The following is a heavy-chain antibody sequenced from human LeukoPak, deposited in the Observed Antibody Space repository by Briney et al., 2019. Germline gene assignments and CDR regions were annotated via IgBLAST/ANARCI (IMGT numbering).Heavy chain of an antibody. D-gene: IGHD3-16*01. V-gene: IGHV3-23*01. CDR2: IGAAGT. Sequence: PGGSLRLSCAASGFTFNDFAMTWVRQAPGKGLEWVSSIGAAGTYYADSVKGRFTISRDNSKNMLYLQLNSLRAGDTAMYYCAKNLGPFDVRGQGTMVTVSS. CDR3: AKNLGPFDV. CDR1: GFTFNDFA. J-gene: IGHJ3*01.